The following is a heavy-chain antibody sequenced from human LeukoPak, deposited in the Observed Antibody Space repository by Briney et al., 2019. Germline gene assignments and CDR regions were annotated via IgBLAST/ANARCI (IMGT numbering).Heavy chain of an antibody. Sequence: PGGSLRLSCAASGFTFTNFAMNWVRQAPGKGLEWVSAISGRAGSTYYADSVKGRFTISRDNSKDTVYLRMSSLRAEDTAVYYCARPTTVTTEAFGYWGQGTLVTVSS. CDR1: GFTFTNFA. D-gene: IGHD4-11*01. CDR3: ARPTTVTTEAFGY. J-gene: IGHJ4*02. CDR2: ISGRAGST. V-gene: IGHV3-23*01.